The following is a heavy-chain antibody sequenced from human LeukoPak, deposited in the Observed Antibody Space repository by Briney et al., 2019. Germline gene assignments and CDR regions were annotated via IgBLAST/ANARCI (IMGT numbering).Heavy chain of an antibody. D-gene: IGHD3-16*01. J-gene: IGHJ4*02. Sequence: ASETLSLTCTVSGGSISSSGYYWGWIRQPPGKGLEWIGNLYYSGSTYYNPSLRSRGTISADTSKNQFSLKLTSVTAADTAVYYCARHMWMITFGGVDFDFWGQGILVTVSS. CDR1: GGSISSSGYY. CDR2: LYYSGST. CDR3: ARHMWMITFGGVDFDF. V-gene: IGHV4-39*01.